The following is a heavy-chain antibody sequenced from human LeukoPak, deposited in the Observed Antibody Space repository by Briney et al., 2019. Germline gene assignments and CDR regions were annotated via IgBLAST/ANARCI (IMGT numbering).Heavy chain of an antibody. Sequence: LSLTCTVSGGSISSGGYYWSWVRQAPGTGLEWVSGTSDRGDYTYYADSVKGRFTISRDSSKNTLFLQMNSLRAEDTALYFCARKAQYNGHYPLDYWGQGTLVTVSS. J-gene: IGHJ4*02. CDR1: GGSISSGGYY. CDR2: TSDRGDYT. D-gene: IGHD1-7*01. CDR3: ARKAQYNGHYPLDY. V-gene: IGHV3-23*01.